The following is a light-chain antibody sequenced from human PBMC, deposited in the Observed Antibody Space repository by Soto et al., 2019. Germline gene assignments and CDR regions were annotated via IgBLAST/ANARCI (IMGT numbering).Light chain of an antibody. V-gene: IGKV1-5*01. Sequence: IQMTQSPSTLSVSVGDRVTITCRAIHSLSNRLALYQQKPGKAPKVLIYDASSLESGVPSRFSGSGSGTHFILTISSLQPDDFATYYCHYYSAVWTFGQGTKVDI. J-gene: IGKJ1*01. CDR3: HYYSAVWT. CDR2: DAS. CDR1: HSLSNR.